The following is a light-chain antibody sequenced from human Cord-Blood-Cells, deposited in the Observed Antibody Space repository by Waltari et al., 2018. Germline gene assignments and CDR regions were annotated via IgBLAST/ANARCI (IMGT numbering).Light chain of an antibody. V-gene: IGKV4-1*01. CDR1: PSVLYSSNNKNY. J-gene: IGKJ4*01. Sequence: DIVMTQSPDSLAVSLCERATIHRKSSPSVLYSSNNKNYLAWYHQKPGQPPKLLIYWASTRESGVPDRFSGSGSGTDFTLTSSSLQAEDVAVYYCQQYYSTPLTFGGGTKVEIK. CDR2: WAS. CDR3: QQYYSTPLT.